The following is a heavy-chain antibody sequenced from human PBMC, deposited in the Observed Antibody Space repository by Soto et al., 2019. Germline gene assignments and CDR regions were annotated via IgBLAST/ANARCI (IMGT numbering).Heavy chain of an antibody. V-gene: IGHV4-34*01. CDR3: ARAGTSYGYSFYYGMDV. CDR2: INHSGST. Sequence: SETLSLTCAVYGGSFSGYYWSWIRQPPGKGLEWIGEINHSGSTNYNPSLKSRVTISVDTSKNQFSLKLSSVTAADTAVCYCARAGTSYGYSFYYGMDVWGQGTTVTVSS. CDR1: GGSFSGYY. D-gene: IGHD5-18*01. J-gene: IGHJ6*02.